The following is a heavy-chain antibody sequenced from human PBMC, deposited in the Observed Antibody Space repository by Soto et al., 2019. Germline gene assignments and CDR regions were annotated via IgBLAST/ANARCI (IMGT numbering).Heavy chain of an antibody. CDR1: GYSFTRYL. CDR2: IDPSDSYT. D-gene: IGHD6-6*01. CDR3: ARPIAARGYYYYGMDV. V-gene: IGHV5-10-1*01. Sequence: GESLKLSCTGSGYSFTRYLISWVRQMPGKGLEWMGRIDPSDSYTNYSPSFQGHVTISADKSISTAYLQWSSLKASDTAMYYCARPIAARGYYYYGMDVWGQGTTVTVS. J-gene: IGHJ6*02.